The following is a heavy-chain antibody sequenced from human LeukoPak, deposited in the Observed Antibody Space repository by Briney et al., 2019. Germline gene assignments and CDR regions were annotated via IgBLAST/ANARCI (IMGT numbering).Heavy chain of an antibody. Sequence: SETLSLTCAVYGGSFSGYYWSWIRQPPGKGLEWIGEINHSGSTNYNPSLKSRVTISVDTSKNQFSLKLSSVTAADTAVYYCARRRNGWYGYFDYWGQGTLVTVPS. CDR3: ARRRNGWYGYFDY. CDR2: INHSGST. V-gene: IGHV4-34*01. D-gene: IGHD6-19*01. J-gene: IGHJ4*02. CDR1: GGSFSGYY.